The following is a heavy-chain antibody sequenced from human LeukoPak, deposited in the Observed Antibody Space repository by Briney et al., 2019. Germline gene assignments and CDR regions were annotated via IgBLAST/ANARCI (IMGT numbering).Heavy chain of an antibody. CDR2: INPNSGGT. CDR1: GYTFTGYY. Sequence: ASVKVSCKASGYTFTGYYMHWVRQAPGQGLEWMGWINPNSGGTNYAQKFQGRVTMTRDASISTAYMELSRLRSADTAVYYCVREVFPYYDFWSGYFGFDYWGQGTLVTVSS. J-gene: IGHJ4*02. CDR3: VREVFPYYDFWSGYFGFDY. V-gene: IGHV1-2*02. D-gene: IGHD3-3*01.